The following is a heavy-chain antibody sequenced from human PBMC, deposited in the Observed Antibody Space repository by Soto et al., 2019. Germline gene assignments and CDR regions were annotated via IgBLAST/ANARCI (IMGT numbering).Heavy chain of an antibody. J-gene: IGHJ6*02. D-gene: IGHD3-10*01. V-gene: IGHV3-74*02. CDR3: ASDLSGRADV. Sequence: EVQLVESGGGLVRPGGSLRLSCAASGFTFSSYWMHWVRQAPGKGLVWVSRMNEDGGTTDYADSVKGRFTISRDNAKNTLYLQMNSRRVEDTAVYYCASDLSGRADVWGQGTTVTVYS. CDR1: GFTFSSYW. CDR2: MNEDGGTT.